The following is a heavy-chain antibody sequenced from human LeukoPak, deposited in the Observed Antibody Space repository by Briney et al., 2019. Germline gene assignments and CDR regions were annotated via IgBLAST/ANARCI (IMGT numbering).Heavy chain of an antibody. Sequence: GGSLRLSCAASGFTVSTKYMTWVRQAPGKGLEWVANIKQDGSEKYYVDSVKGRFTISRDNAKNSLYLQMNSLRAEDTAVYYCARGGLARFGELLMSYYYGMDVWGQGTTVTVSS. D-gene: IGHD3-10*01. CDR3: ARGGLARFGELLMSYYYGMDV. J-gene: IGHJ6*02. CDR1: GFTVSTKY. CDR2: IKQDGSEK. V-gene: IGHV3-7*01.